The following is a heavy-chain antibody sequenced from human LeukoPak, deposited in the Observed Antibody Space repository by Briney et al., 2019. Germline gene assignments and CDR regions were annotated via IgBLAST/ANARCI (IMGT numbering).Heavy chain of an antibody. V-gene: IGHV3-30*04. D-gene: IGHD1-26*01. CDR2: ISYDGGNK. Sequence: PGRSLRLSCAASGFTFSSYAMHWVRQAPGKGLEWVAVISYDGGNKYYADSVKGRFTISRDNSKNTLYLQMNSLRAEDTAVYYCAKSNSGSYSKYFDYWGQGTLVTVSS. CDR1: GFTFSSYA. J-gene: IGHJ4*02. CDR3: AKSNSGSYSKYFDY.